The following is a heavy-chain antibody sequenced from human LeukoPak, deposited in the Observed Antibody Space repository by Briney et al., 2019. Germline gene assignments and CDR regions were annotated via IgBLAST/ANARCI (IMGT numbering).Heavy chain of an antibody. D-gene: IGHD6-13*01. J-gene: IGHJ4*02. CDR3: AKVRYASAWYLFDH. CDR2: LGSTGST. Sequence: PGGSLRLSCAASGFTFRTSVMSWVRQAPGKGLEWVSSLGSTGSTYYIDSVKGRFSISRDYSQNTLYPEMNSLRAEDTATYFCAKVRYASAWYLFDHWGRGTLVAVSS. CDR1: GFTFRTSV. V-gene: IGHV3-23*01.